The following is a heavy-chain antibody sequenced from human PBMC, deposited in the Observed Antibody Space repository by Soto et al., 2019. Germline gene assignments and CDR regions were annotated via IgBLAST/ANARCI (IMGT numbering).Heavy chain of an antibody. J-gene: IGHJ4*02. CDR2: ISAYNGNT. CDR1: GYTFTSYG. V-gene: IGHV1-18*01. CDR3: ARDLLSYSSGWYHY. Sequence: QVQLVQSGAEVKKPGASVKVSCKASGYTFTSYGISWVRQAPGQGLEWMGWISAYNGNTNYAQKLQGRVTMTPATSTSTAYMELRSLRSDDTAVYYCARDLLSYSSGWYHYWGQGTLVTVSS. D-gene: IGHD6-19*01.